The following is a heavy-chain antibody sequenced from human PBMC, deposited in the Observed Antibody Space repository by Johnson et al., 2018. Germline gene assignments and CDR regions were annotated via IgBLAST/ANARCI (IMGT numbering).Heavy chain of an antibody. V-gene: IGHV3-20*04. CDR3: ARGGHYTPFDF. D-gene: IGHD3-10*01. CDR2: INWQGVST. Sequence: VQLVESGGRAVRPGGSLRLSCAASGFSFDDYGMSWVRRAPGKGLEWVSGINWQGVSTPYADSVRGRFTISRDNAENFLYLQMNRPRAEDPDVYYWARGGHYTPFDFWGQGTTV. J-gene: IGHJ6*02. CDR1: GFSFDDYG.